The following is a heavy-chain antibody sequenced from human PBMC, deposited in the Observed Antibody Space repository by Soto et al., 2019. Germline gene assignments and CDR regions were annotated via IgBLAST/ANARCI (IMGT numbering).Heavy chain of an antibody. CDR2: ISGNGANT. V-gene: IGHV3-23*01. D-gene: IGHD3-10*01. CDR3: AHTWRGSGTYYQVDY. Sequence: EVQQLESGGGLVQPGGSLRLSCAASGFTFSNYAMSWVRQAPGKGLEWVSGISGNGANTFYADSVKGRLTISRDNSKNTLYLQLNSLRADDTSVYYCAHTWRGSGTYYQVDYWGQGTLVTVSS. CDR1: GFTFSNYA. J-gene: IGHJ4*02.